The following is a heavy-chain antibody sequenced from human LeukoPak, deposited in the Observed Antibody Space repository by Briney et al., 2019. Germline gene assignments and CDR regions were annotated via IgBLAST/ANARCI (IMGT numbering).Heavy chain of an antibody. J-gene: IGHJ4*02. CDR2: IYYSGST. Sequence: SETLSLTCTVSGGSIGSYYWSWIRQPPGKGLEWIGYIYYSGSTNYNPSLKSRVTISVDTSKNQFSLKLSSVTAADTAVYYCARGTPFYSIGYWGQGTLVTVSS. V-gene: IGHV4-59*12. CDR3: ARGTPFYSIGY. D-gene: IGHD2-15*01. CDR1: GGSIGSYY.